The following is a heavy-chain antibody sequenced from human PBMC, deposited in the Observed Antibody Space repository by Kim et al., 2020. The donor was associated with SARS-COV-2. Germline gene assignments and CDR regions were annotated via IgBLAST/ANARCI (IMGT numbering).Heavy chain of an antibody. CDR1: GFTFSSYA. CDR3: AKSRTSITMIVVVTPYYFDY. Sequence: GGSLRLSCAASGFTFSSYAMSWVRQAPGKGLEWVSAISGSGGSTYYADSVKGRFTISRDNSKNTLYLQMNSLRAKDTAVYYCAKSRTSITMIVVVTPYYFDYWGQGTLVTVSS. D-gene: IGHD3-22*01. J-gene: IGHJ4*02. V-gene: IGHV3-23*01. CDR2: ISGSGGST.